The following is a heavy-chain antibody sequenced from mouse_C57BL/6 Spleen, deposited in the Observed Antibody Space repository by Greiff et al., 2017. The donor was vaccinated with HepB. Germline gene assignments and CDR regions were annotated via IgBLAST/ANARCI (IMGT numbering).Heavy chain of an antibody. D-gene: IGHD1-1*01. CDR2: IYPGDGDT. CDR1: GYAFSSSW. V-gene: IGHV1-82*01. CDR3: ARGGTVPSRYFDV. J-gene: IGHJ1*03. Sequence: QVQLKESGPELVKPGASVKISCKASGYAFSSSWMNWVKQRPGKGLEWIGRIYPGDGDTNYNGKFKGKATLTADKSSSTAYMQLSSLTSEDSAVYFCARGGTVPSRYFDVWGTGTTVTVSS.